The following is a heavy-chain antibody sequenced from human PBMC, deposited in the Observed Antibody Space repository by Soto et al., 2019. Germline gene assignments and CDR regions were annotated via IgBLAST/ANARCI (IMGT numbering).Heavy chain of an antibody. J-gene: IGHJ4*02. CDR1: GFSLSTSGVG. D-gene: IGHD2-2*01. Sequence: QITLKESGPTLVKPTQTLTLTCTFSGFSLSTSGVGVGWIRQPPGKALEWLALIYWNDDKRYSPSLKSRLTITKDTPKNLVVLTMTYMDPVDTATYYCARRKYCSSTSCSRFDYWGQGTLVTVSS. V-gene: IGHV2-5*01. CDR3: ARRKYCSSTSCSRFDY. CDR2: IYWNDDK.